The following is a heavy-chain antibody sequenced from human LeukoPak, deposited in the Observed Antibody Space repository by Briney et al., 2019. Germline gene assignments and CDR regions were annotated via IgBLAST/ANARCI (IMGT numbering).Heavy chain of an antibody. CDR1: GFTFSSYE. V-gene: IGHV3-48*03. CDR3: ARGTPTSCYNSCGDYFDY. D-gene: IGHD2-2*02. CDR2: ISSSGSTI. Sequence: GGSLRLSCAASGFTFSSYEMNWVRQAPGKGLEWVSYISSSGSTIYYAASVKGRFTISRDNSKNSLYLQMNSLRAEDTALYYCARGTPTSCYNSCGDYFDYWGQGTLVTVSS. J-gene: IGHJ4*02.